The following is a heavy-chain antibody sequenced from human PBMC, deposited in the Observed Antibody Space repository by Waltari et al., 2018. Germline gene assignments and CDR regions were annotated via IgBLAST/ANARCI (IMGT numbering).Heavy chain of an antibody. CDR1: GYTLPELS. CDR3: ATVSGYDAEDAFDI. V-gene: IGHV1-24*01. Sequence: QVQLVQSGAEVKKPGASVKVSCTVSGYTLPELSMHWVRPAPGKGLEWMGGFDPEDGETIYAQKFQGRVTMTRNTSISTAYMELSSLRSEDTAVYYCATVSGYDAEDAFDIWGQGTMVTVSS. D-gene: IGHD5-12*01. J-gene: IGHJ3*02. CDR2: FDPEDGET.